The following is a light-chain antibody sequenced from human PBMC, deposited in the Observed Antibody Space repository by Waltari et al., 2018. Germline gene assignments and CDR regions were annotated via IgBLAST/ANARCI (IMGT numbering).Light chain of an antibody. CDR1: QGISSY. V-gene: IGKV1-8*01. Sequence: AIRMTQSPSSLSASTGDRVTITCRASQGISSYLAWYQQKPGKAPKLLIYAASTLQSGVPSRFSCSGSGTDFTLTISCLQSEDFATYYCQQYYSYSWTFGQGTKVEIK. CDR3: QQYYSYSWT. CDR2: AAS. J-gene: IGKJ1*01.